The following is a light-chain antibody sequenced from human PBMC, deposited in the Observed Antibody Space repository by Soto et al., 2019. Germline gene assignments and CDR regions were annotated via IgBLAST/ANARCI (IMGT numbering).Light chain of an antibody. Sequence: EFVLTQSPGTPSLSPGERATLSCRASQSVSSSYLAWYQQKPGQAPRLLIYGASSRATGIPDRFSGSGSGTDFTLTISRLEPEDFAVYYCQQYGSSPGTFGQGTKVEIK. CDR1: QSVSSSY. CDR3: QQYGSSPGT. CDR2: GAS. J-gene: IGKJ1*01. V-gene: IGKV3-20*01.